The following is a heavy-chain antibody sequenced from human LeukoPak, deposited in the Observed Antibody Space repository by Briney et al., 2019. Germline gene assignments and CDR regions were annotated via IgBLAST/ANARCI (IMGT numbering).Heavy chain of an antibody. J-gene: IGHJ2*01. V-gene: IGHV4-59*01. D-gene: IGHD3-9*01. Sequence: SETLSLTCTVSGGSISSYYWSWIRQPPGKGLEWIGYIYYSGSTNYNPSLKSRVTISVDTSKNQFSLKLSSVTAADTAVYYCVRSLTRYWYFDLWGRGTLVTVSS. CDR3: VRSLTRYWYFDL. CDR1: GGSISSYY. CDR2: IYYSGST.